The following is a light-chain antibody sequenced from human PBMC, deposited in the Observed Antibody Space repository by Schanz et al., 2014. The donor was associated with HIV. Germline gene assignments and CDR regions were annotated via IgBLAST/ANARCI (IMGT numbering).Light chain of an antibody. CDR3: ATWVDSLNGWV. J-gene: IGLJ3*02. V-gene: IGLV1-44*01. CDR2: NSY. Sequence: QSVLTQPPSTSGTPGQRVTMSCSGSNSNFRSNAVNWYQHLPGTAPKLLIYNSYHRPSGVPDRFSGSQSGASASLAISGLQSEDEADYYCATWVDSLNGWVFGGGTKLTVL. CDR1: NSNFRSNA.